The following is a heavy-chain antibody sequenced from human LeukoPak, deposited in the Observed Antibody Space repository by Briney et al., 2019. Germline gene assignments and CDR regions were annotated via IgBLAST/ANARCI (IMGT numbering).Heavy chain of an antibody. J-gene: IGHJ5*02. CDR3: ARVREYSSPRWFDP. V-gene: IGHV3-20*01. Sequence: GGSLRLSCAASGFTFDDYGMSWVRQAPGKGLEWVSGINWNGGSTGYADSVKGRFTISRDNAKNSLYLQMNSLRAEDTALYHCARVREYSSPRWFDPWGQGTLVTVSS. CDR1: GFTFDDYG. D-gene: IGHD6-6*01. CDR2: INWNGGST.